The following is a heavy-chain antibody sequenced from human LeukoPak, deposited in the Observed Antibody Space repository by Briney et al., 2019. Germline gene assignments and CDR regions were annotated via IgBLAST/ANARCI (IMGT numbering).Heavy chain of an antibody. Sequence: ASVKVSCKASGYTFTGYYMHWVRQAPGQGLEWMGWINPNSGGTNYAQKFQGRVTMTRDTSISTAYMELRRLRSHDTAVYYCARNRDIVGVEAPTGDAFNIWAQGTMVTLSS. CDR3: ARNRDIVGVEAPTGDAFNI. CDR1: GYTFTGYY. V-gene: IGHV1-2*02. CDR2: INPNSGGT. D-gene: IGHD2-15*01. J-gene: IGHJ3*02.